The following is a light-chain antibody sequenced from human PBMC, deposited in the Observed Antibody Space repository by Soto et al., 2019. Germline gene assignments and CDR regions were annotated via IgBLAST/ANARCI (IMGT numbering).Light chain of an antibody. CDR1: SSNTGSNT. CDR3: AAWDDSLNVHYV. V-gene: IGLV1-44*01. J-gene: IGLJ1*01. CDR2: SNN. Sequence: QSVRTQPPSASGTPGQRVTISCSGSSSNTGSNTVNWYQQLPGTAPKLLIYSNNQRPSGVPDRFSGSKSGTSASLAISGLQSEDEADYYCAAWDDSLNVHYVFGTGTKVTVL.